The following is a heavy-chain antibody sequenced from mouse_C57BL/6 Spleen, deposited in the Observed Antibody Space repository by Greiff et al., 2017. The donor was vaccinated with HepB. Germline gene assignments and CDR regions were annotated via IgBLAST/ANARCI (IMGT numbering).Heavy chain of an antibody. CDR2: IDPSDSYP. CDR1: GYTFTSYW. D-gene: IGHD3-2*02. J-gene: IGHJ3*01. V-gene: IGHV1-69*01. Sequence: VQLQQPGAELVMPGASVKLSCKASGYTFTSYWMHWVKQRPGQGLEWIGEIDPSDSYPNYNQKLKGKSTLTVDKSSSTAYMQHSSLTSEDSAVYYCARKEGNSSGPWFAYWGQGTLVTVSA. CDR3: ARKEGNSSGPWFAY.